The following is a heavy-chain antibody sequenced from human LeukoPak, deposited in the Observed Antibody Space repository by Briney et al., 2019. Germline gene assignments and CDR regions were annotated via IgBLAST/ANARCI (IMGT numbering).Heavy chain of an antibody. V-gene: IGHV1-46*01. CDR2: INPGGST. Sequence: GASVKVSCKASGYTFTSYYMHWVRQAPGQGLEWMGIINPGGSTSYAQKFQGRVTMTRDTSTSTVYMELSSLRSEDTTVYYCARDLFIHSTIFGVVIIPYGMGVWGQGTTVTVSS. CDR3: ARDLFIHSTIFGVVIIPYGMGV. J-gene: IGHJ6*02. CDR1: GYTFTSYY. D-gene: IGHD3-3*01.